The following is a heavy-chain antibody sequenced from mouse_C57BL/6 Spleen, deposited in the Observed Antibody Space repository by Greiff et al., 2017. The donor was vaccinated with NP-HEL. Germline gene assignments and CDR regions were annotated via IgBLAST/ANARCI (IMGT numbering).Heavy chain of an antibody. Sequence: QVQLQQPGAELVKPGASVKLSCKASGYTFTSYWMQWVKQRPGQGLEWIGEIDPSDSYTNYNQKFKGKATLTVDTSSSTAYMQLSSLTSEDSAVYYCARGAYSHYWGQGTTLTVAS. J-gene: IGHJ2*01. CDR2: IDPSDSYT. V-gene: IGHV1-50*01. D-gene: IGHD2-12*01. CDR1: GYTFTSYW. CDR3: ARGAYSHY.